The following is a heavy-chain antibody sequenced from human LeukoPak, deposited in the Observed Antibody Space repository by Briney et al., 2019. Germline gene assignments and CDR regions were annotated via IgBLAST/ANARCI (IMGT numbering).Heavy chain of an antibody. D-gene: IGHD6-19*01. J-gene: IGHJ5*02. CDR1: GSSFTSYW. Sequence: GESLQISCQGSGSSFTSYWIGWVRQLPGKGLEWMGIIYPGDSDTRYSPSFQGQVTISADKSISTAYLQWSSLKASDTAMYYCARSIAVAGGANWFDPWGQGTLVTVSS. CDR3: ARSIAVAGGANWFDP. V-gene: IGHV5-51*01. CDR2: IYPGDSDT.